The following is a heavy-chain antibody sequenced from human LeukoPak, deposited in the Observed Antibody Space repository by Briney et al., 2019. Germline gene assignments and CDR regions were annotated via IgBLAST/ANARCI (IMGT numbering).Heavy chain of an antibody. J-gene: IGHJ4*02. V-gene: IGHV4-39*07. CDR2: IYYSGST. Sequence: SETLSLTCTVSGCYVSSGAYYWGWIRQPPGKGLEWIGSIYYSGSTYDNPSLKSRVTMSVDTSRNQFSLKLSSVTAADTAVYYCARDVSPNGVVDYWGQGTLVTVSS. CDR1: GCYVSSGAYY. D-gene: IGHD2-8*01. CDR3: ARDVSPNGVVDY.